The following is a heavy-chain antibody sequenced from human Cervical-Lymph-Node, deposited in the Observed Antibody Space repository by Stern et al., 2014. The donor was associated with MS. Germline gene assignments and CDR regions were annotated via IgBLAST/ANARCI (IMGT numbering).Heavy chain of an antibody. CDR1: GGTFSSSYA. CDR3: ARGVVSNRATATQHNLFDP. J-gene: IGHJ5*02. V-gene: IGHV1-69*04. Sequence: DQLVESGAEVKKPGSSMNVSCKSSGGTFSSSYAITWMRQAPGQGLEWMGRIIPILGLANYAQKFQGRVTITADTSTSTTYMELSSLRSEDTAVYYCARGVVSNRATATQHNLFDPWGQGTLVTVSS. D-gene: IGHD1-1*01. CDR2: IIPILGLA.